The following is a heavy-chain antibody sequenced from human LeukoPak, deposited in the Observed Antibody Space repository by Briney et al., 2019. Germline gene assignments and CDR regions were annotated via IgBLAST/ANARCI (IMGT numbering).Heavy chain of an antibody. CDR2: IYTSGST. CDR1: GGSLSSYY. V-gene: IGHV4-4*07. Sequence: PSETLPLTCTVSGGSLSSYYWSWIRQPAGKGLEWIGRIYTSGSTNYNPSLKSRVTMSVDTSKNQFSLKLSSVTAADTAVYYCARDTVPGSSWFDPWGQGTLVTVSS. CDR3: ARDTVPGSSWFDP. D-gene: IGHD6-6*01. J-gene: IGHJ5*02.